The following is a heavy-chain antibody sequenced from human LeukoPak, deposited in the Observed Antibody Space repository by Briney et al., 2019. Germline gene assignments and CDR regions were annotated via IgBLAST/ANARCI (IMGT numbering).Heavy chain of an antibody. Sequence: SGGSLRLSCAASGFTVSSNYMSWVRQAPGKGLEWVSAISGSTGSTYYADSVKGRFTISRDNSKNTLFLQMNSLRAEDTAMYYCAKGAAGTGGYYYYYYMDVWGKGTTVTVSS. V-gene: IGHV3-23*01. CDR3: AKGAAGTGGYYYYYYMDV. CDR2: ISGSTGST. J-gene: IGHJ6*03. D-gene: IGHD4-23*01. CDR1: GFTVSSNY.